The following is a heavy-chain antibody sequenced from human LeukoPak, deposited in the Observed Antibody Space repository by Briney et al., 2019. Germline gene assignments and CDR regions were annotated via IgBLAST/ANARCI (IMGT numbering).Heavy chain of an antibody. Sequence: PGGSLRLSCAASGFTLDDYAMHWVRQAPGKGLEWVSGISWNSGSIGYADSVKGRFTISRDNAKNSLYPQMNSLRAEDTALYYCAKAQLYYYDSSGTYYFDYWGQGTLVTVSS. CDR2: ISWNSGSI. CDR3: AKAQLYYYDSSGTYYFDY. D-gene: IGHD3-22*01. V-gene: IGHV3-9*01. CDR1: GFTLDDYA. J-gene: IGHJ4*02.